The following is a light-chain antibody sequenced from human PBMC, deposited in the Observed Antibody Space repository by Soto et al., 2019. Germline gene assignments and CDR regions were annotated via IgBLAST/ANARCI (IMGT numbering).Light chain of an antibody. Sequence: EIVMTQSPATLSVSPGERATLSCRAGQSVSSNLAWYQRKPGQAPRLLIYGASTRATGIPARFSGSGSGTEFTLTISSLQSEDFAVYYCQQYNNWPPWTFGQGTKVEIK. CDR3: QQYNNWPPWT. CDR2: GAS. J-gene: IGKJ1*01. V-gene: IGKV3-15*01. CDR1: QSVSSN.